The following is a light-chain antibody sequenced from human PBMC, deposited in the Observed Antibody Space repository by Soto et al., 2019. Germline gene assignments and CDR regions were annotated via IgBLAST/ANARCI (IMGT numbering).Light chain of an antibody. CDR3: CSYAGSYTWV. V-gene: IGLV2-11*01. J-gene: IGLJ1*01. CDR1: NSDVGAYKF. Sequence: SVLAPPRSVSGSPGQSVTISCTGSNSDVGAYKFVSWLQHNPGEAPKVMIYDVTQRPSGVPDRFSGTKSGNTASLTISGLQAEDEADYYCCSYAGSYTWVFGSGTKVTVL. CDR2: DVT.